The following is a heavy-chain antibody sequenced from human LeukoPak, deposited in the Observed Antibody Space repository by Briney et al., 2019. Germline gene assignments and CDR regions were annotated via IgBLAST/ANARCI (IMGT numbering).Heavy chain of an antibody. D-gene: IGHD3-22*01. CDR2: INPNSGGT. CDR1: GYTFTGYY. V-gene: IGHV1-2*06. J-gene: IGHJ4*02. CDR3: ARGTDSSGYYSGDY. Sequence: ASVKVSCKASGYTFTGYYMHWVRQAPGQGLEWMGRINPNSGGTNYAQKFQGRVTMTRDMSISTAYMELSRLRSDDTAVYYCARGTDSSGYYSGDYWGQGTLVTVSS.